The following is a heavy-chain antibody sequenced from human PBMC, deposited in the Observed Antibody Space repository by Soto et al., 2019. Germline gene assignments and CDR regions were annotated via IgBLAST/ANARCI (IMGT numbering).Heavy chain of an antibody. J-gene: IGHJ5*02. V-gene: IGHV4-34*01. CDR3: ARASIVVVPAAPNWFDP. CDR2: INHSGST. D-gene: IGHD2-2*01. Sequence: QVQLQQWGAGLLKPSETLSLTCAVYGGSFSGYYWSWIRQPPGKGLEWIGEINHSGSTNYNPSLKSRVNISVDTSKNQFSLKLSSVTAADTAVYYCARASIVVVPAAPNWFDPWGQGTLVTVSS. CDR1: GGSFSGYY.